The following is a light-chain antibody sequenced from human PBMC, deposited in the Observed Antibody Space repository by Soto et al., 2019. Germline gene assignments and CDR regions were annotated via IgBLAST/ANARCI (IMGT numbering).Light chain of an antibody. CDR2: GAS. CDR1: QSVSSN. J-gene: IGKJ1*01. V-gene: IGKV3-15*01. CDR3: QQSYSSPPT. Sequence: EVVMTQSPDTLSVSPGERATLSCRASQSVSSNLAWYQQRLGQAPRLLIYGASTRATGISARISGSGSGTEFTLTISSLQSEDFATYYCQQSYSSPPTFGHGTKVEI.